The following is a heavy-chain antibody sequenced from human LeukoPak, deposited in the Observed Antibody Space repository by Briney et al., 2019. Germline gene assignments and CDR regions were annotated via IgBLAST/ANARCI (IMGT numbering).Heavy chain of an antibody. CDR2: IWYDGSNK. CDR1: GFTFSSYG. V-gene: IGHV3-33*01. Sequence: GGSLRLSCAASGFTFSSYGMHWVRQAPGKGLEGVAVIWYDGSNKYYADSVKGRFTISRDNSKTTLYLQMTSLRAEDTAVYYCARDSYMRSIDYWGQGTLVTVSS. CDR3: ARDSYMRSIDY. J-gene: IGHJ4*02. D-gene: IGHD2-2*02.